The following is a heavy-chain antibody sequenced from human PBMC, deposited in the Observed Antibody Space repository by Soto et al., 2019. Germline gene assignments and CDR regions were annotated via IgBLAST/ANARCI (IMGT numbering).Heavy chain of an antibody. CDR1: GYTFTSYG. D-gene: IGHD4-17*01. J-gene: IGHJ3*02. CDR3: ARRPTVHAFAI. V-gene: IGHV1-18*01. Sequence: ASVKVSCKASGYTFTSYGISGVRQAPGQGLEWMGWISAYKRNTNYAQKFQRRVTMTTDTSTSTAYMELRSLRSYATAVYSCARRPTVHAFAIWGQRTMFTVSS. CDR2: ISAYKRNT.